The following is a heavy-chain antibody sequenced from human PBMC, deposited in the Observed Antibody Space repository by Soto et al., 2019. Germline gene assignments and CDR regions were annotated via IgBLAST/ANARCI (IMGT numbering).Heavy chain of an antibody. V-gene: IGHV2-5*02. CDR2: IYWDDDK. D-gene: IGHD1-26*01. CDR3: AHRHIVGATSRRDYYYGMDV. J-gene: IGHJ6*02. Sequence: QITLKESGPTLVKPTQTLTLTCTFSGFSLSTSGVGVGWIRQPPGKALEWLALIYWDDDKHYSPSLKSRLTITKDTSKIQVVLTMTNMDPVDTATYCCAHRHIVGATSRRDYYYGMDVWGQGTTVTVSS. CDR1: GFSLSTSGVG.